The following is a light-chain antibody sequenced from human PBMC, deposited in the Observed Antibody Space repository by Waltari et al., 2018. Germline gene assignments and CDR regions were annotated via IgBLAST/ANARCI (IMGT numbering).Light chain of an antibody. CDR2: DAS. CDR3: QKYVNLPAT. CDR1: QSVGRY. Sequence: SCRASQSVGRYLAWYQQKPGQAPRLLIYDASTRATGIPDRFSGSGSGTDFSLTISRLEPEDVAVYYCQKYVNLPATFGQGTKVEIK. J-gene: IGKJ1*01. V-gene: IGKV3-20*01.